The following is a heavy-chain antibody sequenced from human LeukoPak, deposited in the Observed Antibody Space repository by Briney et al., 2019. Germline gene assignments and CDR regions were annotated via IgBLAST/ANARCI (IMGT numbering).Heavy chain of an antibody. CDR1: GGSISSYY. Sequence: SETLSLTCTVSGGSISSYYWSWIRQPAGKGLEWIGRIYTSGSTNYNPSLKSRVTMSVDTSKNQFSLKLSSVTAADTAVYYCARGRSRGAMTTVTSAYYWGQGILVTVSS. V-gene: IGHV4-4*07. D-gene: IGHD4-17*01. CDR2: IYTSGST. CDR3: ARGRSRGAMTTVTSAYY. J-gene: IGHJ4*02.